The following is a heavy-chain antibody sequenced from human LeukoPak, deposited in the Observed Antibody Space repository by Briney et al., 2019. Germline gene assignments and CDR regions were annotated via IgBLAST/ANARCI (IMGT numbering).Heavy chain of an antibody. V-gene: IGHV3-21*01. J-gene: IGHJ3*02. D-gene: IGHD2-21*02. CDR1: GVTFSSDS. CDR3: ARVFCGGDCSDAFDI. Sequence: GGTLRLSCAASGVTFSSDSMSCVRQAPGKGLGWGSSISSSSSYIYYADSVTGRSTISRENAKNSLYLQMNSLRAEDTAVYYCARVFCGGDCSDAFDIWGQGTMVTVSS. CDR2: ISSSSSYI.